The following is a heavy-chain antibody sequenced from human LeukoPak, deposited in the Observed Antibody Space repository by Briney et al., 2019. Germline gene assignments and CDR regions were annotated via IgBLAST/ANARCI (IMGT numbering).Heavy chain of an antibody. CDR1: GGSISSYY. D-gene: IGHD4-17*01. J-gene: IGHJ3*02. Sequence: PSETLSLTCTVSGGSISSYYWSWIRQPPGKGLEWIGYIYYSGSTNYNPSLKSRVTISVDTSKNQFSLKLSSVTAADTAVYYCARYYGAHELNIWGQGTMVTVSS. CDR3: ARYYGAHELNI. V-gene: IGHV4-59*12. CDR2: IYYSGST.